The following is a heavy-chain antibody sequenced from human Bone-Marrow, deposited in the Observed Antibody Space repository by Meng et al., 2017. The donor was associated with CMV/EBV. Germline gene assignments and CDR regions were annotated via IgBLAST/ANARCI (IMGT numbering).Heavy chain of an antibody. J-gene: IGHJ6*02. V-gene: IGHV3-74*01. D-gene: IGHD3-10*01. CDR1: GFTFSSYW. CDR3: ARDRMVTMVRGVIITYYYYGMDV. CDR2: INSDGSST. Sequence: ETLSLTCAASGFTFSSYWMHWVRQAPGKGLVWVSRINSDGSSTSYADSVKGRFTISRDNAKNTLYLQMNSLRAEDTAVYYCARDRMVTMVRGVIITYYYYGMDVWGQGTTVTVSS.